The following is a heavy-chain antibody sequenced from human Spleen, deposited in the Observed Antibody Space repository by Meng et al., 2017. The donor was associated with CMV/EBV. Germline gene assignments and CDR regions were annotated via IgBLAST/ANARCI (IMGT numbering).Heavy chain of an antibody. Sequence: SETLSLTCAVSGGSISSSNWWSWVRQPPGKGLEWIGEIYHSGSTNYNPSLKSRVTISVDKSKNQFSLKLSSVTAADTAVYYCARGLRGIVVVSAASNWFDPWGQGTLVTVSS. CDR3: ARGLRGIVVVSAASNWFDP. J-gene: IGHJ5*02. V-gene: IGHV4-4*02. CDR1: GGSISSSNW. D-gene: IGHD2-2*01. CDR2: IYHSGST.